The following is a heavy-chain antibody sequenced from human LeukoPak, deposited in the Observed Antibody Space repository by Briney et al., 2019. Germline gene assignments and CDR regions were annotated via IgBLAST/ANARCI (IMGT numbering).Heavy chain of an antibody. D-gene: IGHD6-19*01. J-gene: IGHJ4*02. Sequence: ASVKVSCKASGYTITGYYMHWVRQAPGQGLEWMGWINPNSGGTNYAQRFQGSVTMTRDTSISTAYMELSRLRSDDTAVYYCARSSYSSGWSDYWGQGTLVTVSS. CDR2: INPNSGGT. V-gene: IGHV1-2*02. CDR1: GYTITGYY. CDR3: ARSSYSSGWSDY.